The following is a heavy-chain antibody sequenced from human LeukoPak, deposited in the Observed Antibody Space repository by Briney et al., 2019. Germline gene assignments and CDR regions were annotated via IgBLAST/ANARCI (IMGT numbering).Heavy chain of an antibody. V-gene: IGHV3-23*01. CDR2: INGSGGST. Sequence: PGRSLRLSCAASGFTFSSYAMSWVRQAPGKGLEWVSAINGSGGSTYYADSVKGRFTISRDNSKNTLYLQMNSLRAEDTAVYYCAKDRDYGDYVDYFDYWGQGTLVTVSS. CDR3: AKDRDYGDYVDYFDY. CDR1: GFTFSSYA. D-gene: IGHD4-17*01. J-gene: IGHJ4*02.